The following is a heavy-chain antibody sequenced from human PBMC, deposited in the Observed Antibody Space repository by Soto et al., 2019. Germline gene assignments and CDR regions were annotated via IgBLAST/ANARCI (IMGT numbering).Heavy chain of an antibody. CDR2: TYYRSKWYN. V-gene: IGHV6-1*01. Sequence: PSETLSLTCAISGDSVSSNSAAWNWIRQSPSRGLEWLGRTYYRSKWYNDYAVSVKSRITINPDTSKNQFSLQLNSVTPEDTAVYYCARDAVYYDFWSGYCAFDYWGQGTLVTVSS. J-gene: IGHJ4*02. D-gene: IGHD3-3*01. CDR1: GDSVSSNSAA. CDR3: ARDAVYYDFWSGYCAFDY.